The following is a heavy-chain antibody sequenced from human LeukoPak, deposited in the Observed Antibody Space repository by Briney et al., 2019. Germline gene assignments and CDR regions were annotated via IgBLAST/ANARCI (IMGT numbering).Heavy chain of an antibody. CDR1: GYSISSGYY. Sequence: KPSETLSLTCAVSGYSISSGYYCGWIRQPPGKGLEWIGSIYHSGCTYYNPSLKSRVTISVDTSKNQFSLKLSSVTAADTAVYYCATLMWGSSAHHFDYWGQGTLVTVSS. V-gene: IGHV4-38-2*01. CDR3: ATLMWGSSAHHFDY. J-gene: IGHJ4*02. CDR2: IYHSGCT. D-gene: IGHD6-6*01.